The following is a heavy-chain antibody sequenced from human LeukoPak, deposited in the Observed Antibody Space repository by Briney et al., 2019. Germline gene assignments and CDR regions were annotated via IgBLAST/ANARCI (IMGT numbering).Heavy chain of an antibody. CDR2: ISYDGSNK. Sequence: PGRSLRLSCAASGFTFSSYGMHWVRQAPGKGLEWVAVISYDGSNKYYADSGKGRFTISRDNSKNTLYLQMNSMRADDTAVYYCAQDLGQNYYLYYGMDVWGQGTTVTVCS. CDR3: AQDLGQNYYLYYGMDV. CDR1: GFTFSSYG. D-gene: IGHD3-10*01. V-gene: IGHV3-30*18. J-gene: IGHJ6*02.